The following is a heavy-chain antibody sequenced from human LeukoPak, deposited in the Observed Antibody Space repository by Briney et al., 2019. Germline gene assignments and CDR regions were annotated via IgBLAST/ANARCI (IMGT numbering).Heavy chain of an antibody. D-gene: IGHD1-26*01. CDR2: IIPIFGTA. CDR3: ARDNSVGETAWWFDP. V-gene: IGHV1-69*05. J-gene: IGHJ5*02. Sequence: SVKVSCKASGGTFSSYAISWVRQAPGQGLEWMGGIIPIFGTANYAQKFQGRLTMTRDMFTSTDYMELTSLTSDDTAVYYCARDNSVGETAWWFDPWGQGTLVTVSS. CDR1: GGTFSSYA.